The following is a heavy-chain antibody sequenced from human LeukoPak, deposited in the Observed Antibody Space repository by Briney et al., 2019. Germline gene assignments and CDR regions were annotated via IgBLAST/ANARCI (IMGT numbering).Heavy chain of an antibody. CDR2: IYTSGST. CDR1: GGSISAYY. D-gene: IGHD2-2*01. CDR3: ARGIYCSSTTCYYYYYYMDV. J-gene: IGHJ6*03. Sequence: KPSETLSLTCTVSGGSISAYYWSWIRQPAGKGLEWIGRIYTSGSTNYNPSLKGRVTMSLDTSKNQFSLKLSSVTAADTAVYYCARGIYCSSTTCYYYYYYMDVWGKGTTVTVSS. V-gene: IGHV4-4*07.